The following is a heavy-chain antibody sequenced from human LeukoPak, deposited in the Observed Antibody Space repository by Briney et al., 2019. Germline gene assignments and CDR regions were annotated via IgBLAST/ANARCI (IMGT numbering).Heavy chain of an antibody. CDR3: AKDSYYDSSGYCWGQWFDP. D-gene: IGHD3-22*01. V-gene: IGHV3-23*01. Sequence: GGSLRLSCAASGFTFSSYVMSWVRQAPGKGLEWVSAISGSGGTTYYADSVKGRFSISRDNSKNILYLQMNSLRAEETAAYYCAKDSYYDSSGYCWGQWFDPWGQGTLVTVSS. CDR1: GFTFSSYV. CDR2: ISGSGGTT. J-gene: IGHJ5*02.